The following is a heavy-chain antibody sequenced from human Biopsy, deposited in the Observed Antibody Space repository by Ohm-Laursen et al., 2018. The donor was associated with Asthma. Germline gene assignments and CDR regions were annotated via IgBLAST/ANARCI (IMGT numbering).Heavy chain of an antibody. D-gene: IGHD6-13*01. CDR3: ARATSTWSQSGPHYFDH. Sequence: SDTLSLTCTVSPGSINDYYWNWIRQFPGKGLEWTGYVHSTGSTRFNPSLKSRLTISVDTSVDQVSLKLTSVTAADTVVYYCARATSTWSQSGPHYFDHWGQGTLVTVSS. V-gene: IGHV4-59*07. J-gene: IGHJ4*02. CDR2: VHSTGST. CDR1: PGSINDYY.